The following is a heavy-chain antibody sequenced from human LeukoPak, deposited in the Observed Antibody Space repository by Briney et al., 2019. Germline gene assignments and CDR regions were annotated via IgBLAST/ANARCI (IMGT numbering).Heavy chain of an antibody. CDR3: ARPHLAGGFDP. CDR1: GGSISSYY. CDR2: IYTSGST. D-gene: IGHD1-26*01. Sequence: SETLSLTCTVSGGSISSYYWSWIRQPPGKGLEWIGYIYTSGSTNYIPSLKSRVTISVDTSKNQFSLKLSSVTAADTAVYYCARPHLAGGFDPWGQGTLVNVSS. J-gene: IGHJ5*02. V-gene: IGHV4-4*09.